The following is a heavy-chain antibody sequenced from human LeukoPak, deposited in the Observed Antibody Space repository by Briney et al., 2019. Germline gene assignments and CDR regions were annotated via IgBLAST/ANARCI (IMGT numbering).Heavy chain of an antibody. Sequence: ASVKVSCKASGYTFINYVISWVRQAPGQGLEWVGWISAFNGNTNYAQKLQGRVTMTTDTSTSTAYMELRSLRSDDTAVYYCARDMITFGGLIGLFDYWGQGTLVTVSS. CDR1: GYTFINYV. D-gene: IGHD3-16*02. CDR2: ISAFNGNT. V-gene: IGHV1-18*01. J-gene: IGHJ4*02. CDR3: ARDMITFGGLIGLFDY.